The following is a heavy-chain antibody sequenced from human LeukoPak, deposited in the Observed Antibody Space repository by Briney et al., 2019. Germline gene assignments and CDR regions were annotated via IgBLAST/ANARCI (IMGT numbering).Heavy chain of an antibody. Sequence: SETLSLTCTVSGGSISSYYWSWIRQPPGKGLEWIGYIHYSGSTNYNPSPRSRVTISVDTSKNQFSLKLSSVTAADTAVYYCAGGGASGSYLHWFDPWGQGTLVTVSS. CDR3: AGGGASGSYLHWFDP. CDR1: GGSISSYY. J-gene: IGHJ5*02. D-gene: IGHD3-10*01. V-gene: IGHV4-59*01. CDR2: IHYSGST.